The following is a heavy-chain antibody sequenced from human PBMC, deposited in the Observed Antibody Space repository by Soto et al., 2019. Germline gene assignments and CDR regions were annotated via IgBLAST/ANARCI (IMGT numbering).Heavy chain of an antibody. J-gene: IGHJ4*02. Sequence: QVQLVQSGAEVKKPGSSVKVSCKASGGTFSSYTISWVRQAPGQGLERMGRIIPILGIANYAQKFQGRVTITADKSTSTAYMELSSLRSEDTAVYYCARTTVSAAQNDYWGQGTLVTVSS. CDR3: ARTTVSAAQNDY. V-gene: IGHV1-69*02. D-gene: IGHD4-4*01. CDR1: GGTFSSYT. CDR2: IIPILGIA.